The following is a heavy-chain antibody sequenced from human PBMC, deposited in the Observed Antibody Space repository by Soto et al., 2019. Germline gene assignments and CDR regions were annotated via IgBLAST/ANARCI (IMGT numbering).Heavy chain of an antibody. CDR2: ISSAGTTI. Sequence: LRLSCAASGFTFSDYFMSWIRQAPGKGLEWLSYISSAGTTILNADSVKGRFTISRDNVKKLLYLQMNTLRAEDTAVYYCARVRITTVTDWGQGTLVTVSS. V-gene: IGHV3-11*01. CDR1: GFTFSDYF. D-gene: IGHD4-17*01. J-gene: IGHJ4*02. CDR3: ARVRITTVTD.